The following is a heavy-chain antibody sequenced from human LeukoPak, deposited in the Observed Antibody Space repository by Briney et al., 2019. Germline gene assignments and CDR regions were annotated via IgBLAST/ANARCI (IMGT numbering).Heavy chain of an antibody. D-gene: IGHD6-19*01. CDR2: LSGSGGST. J-gene: IGHJ4*02. CDR3: AKQKEGQWLDFDFDY. CDR1: GFTLSSYA. V-gene: IGHV3-23*01. Sequence: PGGSLRLSCAASGFTLSSYAMSWVRQAPGKGLEWVSALSGSGGSTYYADSVKGRFTISRDNSKNTLYLQMKSLRAEDTAVYYCAKQKEGQWLDFDFDYWGQGTLVTVSS.